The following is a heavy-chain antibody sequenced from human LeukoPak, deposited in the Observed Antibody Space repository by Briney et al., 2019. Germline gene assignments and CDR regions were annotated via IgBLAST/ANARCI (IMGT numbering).Heavy chain of an antibody. Sequence: GGSLRLSCAASGFTFSSYAMSWVRQAPGKGLEWVSAISGSGGSTYYADSVKGRFTISRDNSKNTLYLQMNSLRAEDTAVYYCAKVGVRYSSSWPHFDYWGQGTLVTVSS. CDR2: ISGSGGST. CDR1: GFTFSSYA. J-gene: IGHJ4*02. D-gene: IGHD6-13*01. V-gene: IGHV3-23*01. CDR3: AKVGVRYSSSWPHFDY.